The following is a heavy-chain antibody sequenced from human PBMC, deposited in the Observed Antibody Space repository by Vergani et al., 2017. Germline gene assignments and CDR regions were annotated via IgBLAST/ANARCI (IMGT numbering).Heavy chain of an antibody. CDR2: ISGSGVSA. V-gene: IGHV3-23*01. J-gene: IGHJ4*02. Sequence: EVQLLESGGGLVQPGGSLGLTCAASEFTFSNYAMNWVRQAPGKGLEWVSGISGSGVSAYYTDSVKGRFTISRDNSKNMLFLQMNNLRTEDTAIYYCAKQYFVSGNYLFDYWGQGTLGTVSS. CDR3: AKQYFVSGNYLFDY. CDR1: EFTFSNYA. D-gene: IGHD3-9*01.